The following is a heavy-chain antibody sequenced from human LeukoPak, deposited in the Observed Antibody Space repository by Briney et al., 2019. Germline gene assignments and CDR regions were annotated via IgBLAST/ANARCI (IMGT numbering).Heavy chain of an antibody. Sequence: GGSWRLSCAASGLTFSSFGRNWFRQAPGKGLEWVSSISIISSYIYYADSVKGRFTISRDNAKNSLYLQMNSLRAEDTAVYYCARDNYYDILTGYYNGGYYFDYWGQGTLVTVSS. CDR3: ARDNYYDILTGYYNGGYYFDY. CDR1: GLTFSSFG. J-gene: IGHJ4*02. CDR2: ISIISSYI. V-gene: IGHV3-21*01. D-gene: IGHD3-9*01.